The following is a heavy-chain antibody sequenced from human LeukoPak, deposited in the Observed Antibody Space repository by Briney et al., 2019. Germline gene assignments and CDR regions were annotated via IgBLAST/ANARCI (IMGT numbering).Heavy chain of an antibody. J-gene: IGHJ4*02. V-gene: IGHV4-4*07. CDR2: IYTSGST. CDR1: GGSISSYY. Sequence: SETLSLTCTVSGGSISSYYWSWLRQPAGKGLEWIGRIYTSGSTNYTPSLKSRVTMSVDTSKHQFSLKLSSVTAADTAVYYCARDAVGATTYDYWGQGTLVTVSS. D-gene: IGHD1-26*01. CDR3: ARDAVGATTYDY.